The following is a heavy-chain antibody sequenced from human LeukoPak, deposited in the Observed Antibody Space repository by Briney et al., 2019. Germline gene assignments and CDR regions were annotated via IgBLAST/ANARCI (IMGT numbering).Heavy chain of an antibody. CDR2: INPNSGGT. J-gene: IGHJ4*02. Sequence: ASVKGSCKASGYTFTRYYMHWVRQAPGQGVEWMGWINPNSGGTNYAQKFQGRVTMTRDTSISTAYMELSSLRSDDTAVYYCARGASIVGGYFDYWGQGTLVTVSS. D-gene: IGHD1-26*01. V-gene: IGHV1-2*02. CDR1: GYTFTRYY. CDR3: ARGASIVGGYFDY.